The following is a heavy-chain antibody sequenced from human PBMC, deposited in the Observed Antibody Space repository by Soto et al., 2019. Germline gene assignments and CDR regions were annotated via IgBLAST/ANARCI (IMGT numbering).Heavy chain of an antibody. J-gene: IGHJ6*02. Sequence: QVQLVESGGGVIQHGRSLRLSCAASGFTFSSYGMHWVRQAPGKGLERVALVWYDGGNKYYVDSVKGRFTISRDNSKNTLYLEMNSLRDEDTAVYYCVRAAGHSGYDYVYYYGMDVWGQGTTVTVSS. V-gene: IGHV3-33*01. CDR3: VRAAGHSGYDYVYYYGMDV. D-gene: IGHD5-12*01. CDR1: GFTFSSYG. CDR2: VWYDGGNK.